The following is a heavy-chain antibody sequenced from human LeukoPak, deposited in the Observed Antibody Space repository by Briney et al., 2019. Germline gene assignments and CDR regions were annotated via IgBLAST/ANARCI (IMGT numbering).Heavy chain of an antibody. CDR2: ISWDGYTT. V-gene: IGHV3-43*01. D-gene: IGHD3-16*01. Sequence: GGSLRLSCAASGFKFNEHSMHWVRQSPGKALEWVSLISWDGYTTYYAGSVRGRFTISRDNSKNTLYLQMNSLRAEDTAVYYCAKAPAPYVDPIDYWGQGTLVTVSS. CDR1: GFKFNEHS. CDR3: AKAPAPYVDPIDY. J-gene: IGHJ4*02.